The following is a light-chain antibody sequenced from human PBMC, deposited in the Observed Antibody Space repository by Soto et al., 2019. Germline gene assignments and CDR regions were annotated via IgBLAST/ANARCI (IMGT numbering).Light chain of an antibody. CDR1: SSDVGGYNL. CDR2: DVS. CDR3: YSYAGSYTFYV. J-gene: IGLJ1*01. V-gene: IGLV2-11*01. Sequence: QSALTQPRSVSGSPGQSVTISCTGASSDVGGYNLVSWYQQHPGKAPKLMIYDVSKRPSGVPDRFSGSKSGNTASLTISGLQPEDEADYYCYSYAGSYTFYVFGTGTKLTVL.